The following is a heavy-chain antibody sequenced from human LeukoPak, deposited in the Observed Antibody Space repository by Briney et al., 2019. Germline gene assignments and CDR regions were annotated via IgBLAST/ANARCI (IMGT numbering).Heavy chain of an antibody. CDR1: GGSISSGSYY. Sequence: PSETLSLTCTVSGGSISSGSYYWVWIRQPPGKGLEWVANIFHTGSTNYNPSLKSRVTISVDTSKNQFSLKLSSVTAADTAVYYCARDQGSGSYYGYYYYYMDVWGKGTTVTVSS. CDR2: IFHTGST. V-gene: IGHV4-39*07. CDR3: ARDQGSGSYYGYYYYYMDV. D-gene: IGHD1-26*01. J-gene: IGHJ6*03.